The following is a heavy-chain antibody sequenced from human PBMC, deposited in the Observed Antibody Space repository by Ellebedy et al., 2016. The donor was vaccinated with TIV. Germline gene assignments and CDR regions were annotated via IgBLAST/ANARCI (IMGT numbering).Heavy chain of an antibody. CDR3: ARELEEDGYNHGPFDY. CDR1: GGSISSYY. Sequence: SETLSLTXTVSGGSISSYYWSWIRQPPGKGLEWIGYIYYSGSTNYNPSLKSRVTISVDTSKNQFSLKLSSVTAADTAVYYCARELEEDGYNHGPFDYWGQGTLVTVSS. V-gene: IGHV4-59*01. J-gene: IGHJ4*02. CDR2: IYYSGST. D-gene: IGHD5-24*01.